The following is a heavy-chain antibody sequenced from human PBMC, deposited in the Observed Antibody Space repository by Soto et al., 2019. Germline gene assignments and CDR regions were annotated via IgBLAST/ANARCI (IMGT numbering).Heavy chain of an antibody. D-gene: IGHD2-15*01. CDR3: AKVGGGYCSGGSCARYWYFDL. J-gene: IGHJ2*01. CDR1: GFTFSSYG. CDR2: ISYDGSNK. V-gene: IGHV3-30*18. Sequence: QVQLVESGGGVVQPGRSLRLSCAASGFTFSSYGMHWVRQAPGKGLEWVAVISYDGSNKYYADSVKGRFTISRDNSKNTLYLQMNSLRAEDTAVYYCAKVGGGYCSGGSCARYWYFDLWGRGTLVTVSS.